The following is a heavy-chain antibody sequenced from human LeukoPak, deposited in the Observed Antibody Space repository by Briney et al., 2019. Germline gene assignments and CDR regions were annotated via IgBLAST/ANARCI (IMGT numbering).Heavy chain of an antibody. V-gene: IGHV3-53*01. J-gene: IGHJ4*02. D-gene: IGHD6-13*01. Sequence: GGSLRLSCAASGFTVSSNYMSWVRQAPGKGLEWVSVIYSGGSTYYADSVKGRFTISRDNSKNTLHLQMNSLRAEDTAVYYCARVRGQSEPSWDFDYWGQGTLVTVSS. CDR3: ARVRGQSEPSWDFDY. CDR1: GFTVSSNY. CDR2: IYSGGST.